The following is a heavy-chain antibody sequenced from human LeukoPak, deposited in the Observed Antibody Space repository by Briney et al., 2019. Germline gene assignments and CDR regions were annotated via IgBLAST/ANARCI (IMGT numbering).Heavy chain of an antibody. J-gene: IGHJ6*02. V-gene: IGHV4-31*03. D-gene: IGHD3-22*01. Sequence: SETLSLTCTVSGGSISGGGYYWSWIRQHPGKGLEWIGYIYYSGSTYYNPSLKSRVTISVDTSKNQFSLKLSSVTAADTAVYYCARETYDSSGYYYFDYYYGMDVWGQGTTVTVSS. CDR2: IYYSGST. CDR3: ARETYDSSGYYYFDYYYGMDV. CDR1: GGSISGGGYY.